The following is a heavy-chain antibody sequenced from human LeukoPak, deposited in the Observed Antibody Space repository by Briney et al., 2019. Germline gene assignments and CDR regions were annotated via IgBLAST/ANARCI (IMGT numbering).Heavy chain of an antibody. CDR1: GFTVSSNY. CDR2: IYSGGST. J-gene: IGHJ3*02. D-gene: IGHD3-22*01. Sequence: PGGSLRLSCAASGFTVSSNYMSWVRQAPGKGLEWVSVIYSGGSTYYADSVKGRFTISRDNSKNTLYLQMNSLRAEDTAVYYCAREWGSFTMIVQDAFDIWGQGTMVTVSS. V-gene: IGHV3-53*01. CDR3: AREWGSFTMIVQDAFDI.